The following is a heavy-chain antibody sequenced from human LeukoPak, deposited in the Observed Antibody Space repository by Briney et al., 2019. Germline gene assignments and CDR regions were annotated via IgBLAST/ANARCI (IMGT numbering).Heavy chain of an antibody. V-gene: IGHV1-69*05. CDR1: GGTFSSYA. D-gene: IGHD1-14*01. CDR3: ARSNWEKTGGGFDV. J-gene: IGHJ3*01. CDR2: IIPIFGTA. Sequence: SVKVSCKASGGTFSSYAISWVRQAPGQGLEWMGGIIPIFGTANYAQKFQGRVTITTDESTSTAYMELSSLRSEDTAVYYCARSNWEKTGGGFDVWGQGTMVTVSS.